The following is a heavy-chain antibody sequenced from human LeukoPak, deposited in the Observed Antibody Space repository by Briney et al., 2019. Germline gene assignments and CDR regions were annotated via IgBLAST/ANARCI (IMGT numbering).Heavy chain of an antibody. CDR1: GFTFSNYG. Sequence: GGSLRLSCAASGFTFSNYGMNWVRQAPGKGLEWVSYISSSGTNIYYAEGRFTISRDNAKNSLYLLMNSLRAEDTAIYYCARGYFIGGSGYGVDYWGQGTLVTVSS. V-gene: IGHV3-48*03. CDR3: ARGYFIGGSGYGVDY. CDR2: ISSSGTNI. D-gene: IGHD2-15*01. J-gene: IGHJ4*02.